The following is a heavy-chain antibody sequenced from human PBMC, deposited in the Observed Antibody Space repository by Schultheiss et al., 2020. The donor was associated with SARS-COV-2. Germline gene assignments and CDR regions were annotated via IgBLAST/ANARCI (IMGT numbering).Heavy chain of an antibody. Sequence: SKTLSLTCTVSGGSISSSSYYWGWIRQPPGKGLEWIGSIYYSGSTYYNPSLKSRVTISVDTSKNQFSLKLSSVTAADTAVYYCARHSVLWFGELSNWGQGTLVTVSS. V-gene: IGHV4-39*01. CDR2: IYYSGST. D-gene: IGHD3-10*01. J-gene: IGHJ4*02. CDR1: GGSISSSSYY. CDR3: ARHSVLWFGELSN.